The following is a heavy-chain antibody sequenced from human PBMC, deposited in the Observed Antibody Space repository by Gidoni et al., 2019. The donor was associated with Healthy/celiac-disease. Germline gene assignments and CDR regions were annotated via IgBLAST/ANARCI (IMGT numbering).Heavy chain of an antibody. CDR3: ASSLKVDSSSGVPDAFDI. CDR1: GGTFSSYA. CDR2: IIPIFGTA. D-gene: IGHD6-6*01. V-gene: IGHV1-69*01. Sequence: QVQLLQSGAEVKKPGSSVKVSCKASGGTFSSYAISWVRQAPGQGLEWMGGIIPIFGTANYAQKFQGRVTITADESTSTAYMELSSLRSEDTAVYYCASSLKVDSSSGVPDAFDIWGQGTMVTVSS. J-gene: IGHJ3*02.